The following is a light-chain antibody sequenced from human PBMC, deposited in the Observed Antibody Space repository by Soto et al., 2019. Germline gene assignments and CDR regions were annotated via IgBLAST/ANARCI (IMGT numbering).Light chain of an antibody. CDR1: QDISNY. CDR2: DAS. Sequence: DLQMTQSPSSLSASVGDRVTITCQACQDISNYLNGYQQKPGKAPKLLIYDASNLETGVPSRFSGSGSGTDFTFTISSLQPEDIATFYCQQYDNLPSTFGPGTKVDIK. CDR3: QQYDNLPST. V-gene: IGKV1-33*01. J-gene: IGKJ3*01.